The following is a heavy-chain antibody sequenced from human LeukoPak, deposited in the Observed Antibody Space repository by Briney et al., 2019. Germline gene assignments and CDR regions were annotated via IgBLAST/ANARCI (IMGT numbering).Heavy chain of an antibody. V-gene: IGHV4-34*01. CDR2: INHSGST. Sequence: PGGSLRLSCAASGFTFSSYMMNWVRQAPGKGLEWIGEINHSGSTNYNPSLKSRVTISVDTSKNQFSLKLSSVTAADTAVYYCARGSRLQSFDYWGQGTLVTVSS. CDR1: GFTFSSYM. J-gene: IGHJ4*02. CDR3: ARGSRLQSFDY.